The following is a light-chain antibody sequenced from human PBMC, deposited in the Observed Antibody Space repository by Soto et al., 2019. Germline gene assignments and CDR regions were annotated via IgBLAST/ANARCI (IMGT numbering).Light chain of an antibody. CDR2: GAS. V-gene: IGKV3-20*01. J-gene: IGKJ5*01. CDR3: QQDGTSPTIT. Sequence: EIGSPQASSTLSLSPGRRATLSLRAIPSISSSSLAWYQQKPGQAPRLPSSGASSRATGSPARFSGSGSGTDLTLTISRLEPEDFAVYYCQQDGTSPTITFGQGTRLEIK. CDR1: PSISSSS.